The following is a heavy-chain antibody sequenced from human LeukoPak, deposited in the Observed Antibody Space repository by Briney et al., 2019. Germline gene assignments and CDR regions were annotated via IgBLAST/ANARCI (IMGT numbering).Heavy chain of an antibody. CDR2: IYSGGST. V-gene: IGHV3-53*01. J-gene: IGHJ4*02. D-gene: IGHD6-13*01. CDR3: AKSRPFGSSSWYGD. CDR1: GFTVSSNY. Sequence: PGGSLRFSCAASGFTVSSNYMSWVRQAPGKGLKWVSVIYSGGSTYYADSVKGRFTISRDNSKNTLYLQMNSLRAEGTAVYYCAKSRPFGSSSWYGDWGQGTLVTVSS.